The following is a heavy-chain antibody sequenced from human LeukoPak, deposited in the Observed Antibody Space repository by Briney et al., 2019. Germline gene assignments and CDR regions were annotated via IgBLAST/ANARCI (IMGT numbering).Heavy chain of an antibody. Sequence: GRTLRLSCAVSGFTFDDYAMHWGRHAPGQGQERVSGISWNNGSIGYADSVKGRFTISRDNAKNSLYLQMNSLRAADTDLYYCAKVKGSGGSSYGMDVWGQGTTVTASS. CDR1: GFTFDDYA. CDR3: AKVKGSGGSSYGMDV. CDR2: ISWNNGSI. D-gene: IGHD2-15*01. V-gene: IGHV3-9*01. J-gene: IGHJ6*02.